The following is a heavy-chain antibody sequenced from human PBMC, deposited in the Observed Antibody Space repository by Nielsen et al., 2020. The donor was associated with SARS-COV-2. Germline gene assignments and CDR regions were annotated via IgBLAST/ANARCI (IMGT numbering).Heavy chain of an antibody. CDR2: INPVDDST. CDR3: ARGYSGNDHY. V-gene: IGHV1-46*01. D-gene: IGHD5-12*01. J-gene: IGHJ4*02. CDR1: GFAFTSYF. Sequence: ASVKVSCKASGFAFTSYFMHWVRQAPGQGLEWMAIINPVDDSTNYAQKFQGRVTMTRDTSTNTVYMELSSLRSEDTAVYYCARGYSGNDHYWGQGTLVTVSS.